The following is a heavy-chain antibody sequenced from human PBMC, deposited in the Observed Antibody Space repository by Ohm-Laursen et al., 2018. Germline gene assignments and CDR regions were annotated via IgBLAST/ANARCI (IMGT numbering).Heavy chain of an antibody. V-gene: IGHV3-11*01. CDR1: GFTFSDYY. D-gene: IGHD2-15*01. CDR3: ARDGYTHKSVVVAANDY. Sequence: GSLRLSCSAFGFTFSDYYMSWIRQAPGKGLEWVSYISSSGSTIYYADSVKGRFTISRDNAKNSLYLQMNSLRAEDTAVYYCARDGYTHKSVVVAANDYWGQGTLVTVSS. J-gene: IGHJ4*02. CDR2: ISSSGSTI.